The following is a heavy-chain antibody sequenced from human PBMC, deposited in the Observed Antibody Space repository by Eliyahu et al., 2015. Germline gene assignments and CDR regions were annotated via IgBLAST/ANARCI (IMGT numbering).Heavy chain of an antibody. CDR3: AKVLPPNSRTNAFDI. V-gene: IGHV3-23*01. D-gene: IGHD4-23*01. CDR1: GFTXXSXX. CDR2: FSGIGGSGVST. Sequence: EVQLLESGGGLVQPGESLRLSXAASGFTXXSXXXSWVRXAPGGGLXWVSTFSGIGGSGVSTYYADSVKGRFTISRDNSKNTLFLQMNSLRAEDTAVYYCAKVLPPNSRTNAFDIWGQGTMVTVSS. J-gene: IGHJ3*02.